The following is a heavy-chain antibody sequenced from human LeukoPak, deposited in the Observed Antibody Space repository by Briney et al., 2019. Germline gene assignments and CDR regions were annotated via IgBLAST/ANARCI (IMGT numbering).Heavy chain of an antibody. V-gene: IGHV1-69*04. CDR3: ARGYGDHGNWFDP. J-gene: IGHJ5*02. D-gene: IGHD4-17*01. CDR1: GGTFSSYA. CDR2: IIPILGIA. Sequence: EASVKVSCKASGGTFSSYAISWVRQAPGQGLEWMGRIIPILGIANYAQKFQGRVTITADKSTSTAYMELSSLRSEDTAVYYCARGYGDHGNWFDPWGQGTLVTVSS.